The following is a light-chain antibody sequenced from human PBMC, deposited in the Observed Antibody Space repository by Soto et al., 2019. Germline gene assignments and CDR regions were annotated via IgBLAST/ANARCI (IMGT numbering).Light chain of an antibody. CDR1: QSISNH. V-gene: IGKV1-39*01. CDR2: AAS. CDR3: QQSYSSPPT. Sequence: DIKMTLSPSSLSASVADRVVITCLASQSISNHLNWYQQKPGKAPKLLIFAASSLQSGVPSRFSGSRSGPDFTLTISSLQPEDFATYYCQQSYSSPPTFGQGTKVDIK. J-gene: IGKJ1*01.